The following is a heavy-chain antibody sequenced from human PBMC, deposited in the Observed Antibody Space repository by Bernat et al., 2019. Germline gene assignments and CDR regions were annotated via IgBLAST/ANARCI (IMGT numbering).Heavy chain of an antibody. Sequence: QVQLQESGPGLVKPSQTLSLTCTVSGGSISSGDYYWSWIRQPPGKGLEWIGYIYYSGSTYYNPSLKSRVTISVDTSKNQFSLKLSSVTAADTAVYYCARGRGSIVVAATKGWFDPWGQGTLVTVSS. J-gene: IGHJ5*02. CDR1: GGSISSGDYY. CDR3: ARGRGSIVVAATKGWFDP. V-gene: IGHV4-30-4*01. CDR2: IYYSGST. D-gene: IGHD2-15*01.